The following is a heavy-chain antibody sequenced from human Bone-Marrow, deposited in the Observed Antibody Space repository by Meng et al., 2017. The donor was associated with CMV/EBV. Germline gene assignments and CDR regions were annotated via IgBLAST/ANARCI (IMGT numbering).Heavy chain of an antibody. V-gene: IGHV3-21*01. D-gene: IGHD1-1*01. CDR2: ISSNSTYI. J-gene: IGHJ4*02. CDR1: RFTFSSYS. Sequence: GESLKISCAASRFTFSSYSMNWVRQAPGKGLEWVSSISSNSTYIYYADSVKGRFTISRDNAKNSLYLQMNSLRAEDSAVYYCVRDSRRTDWGQGTLVTVSS. CDR3: VRDSRRTD.